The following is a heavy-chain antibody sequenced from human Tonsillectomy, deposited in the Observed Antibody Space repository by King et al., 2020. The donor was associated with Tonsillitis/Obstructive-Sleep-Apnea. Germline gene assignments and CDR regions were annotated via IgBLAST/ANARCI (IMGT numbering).Heavy chain of an antibody. CDR3: ARECIYDTSGYADAFDI. V-gene: IGHV3-30*04. CDR1: GFTFSRYA. CDR2: ISYDGSNK. J-gene: IGHJ3*02. D-gene: IGHD3-22*01. Sequence: VQLVESGGGVVQPGRSLRLSCAASGFTFSRYAIHWVRQGPGKGLEWVAVISYDGSNKYYADSVEGRFTISRDNSKNTLYLQMNSLGAEDTAIYYCARECIYDTSGYADAFDIWGQGTMVTVSS.